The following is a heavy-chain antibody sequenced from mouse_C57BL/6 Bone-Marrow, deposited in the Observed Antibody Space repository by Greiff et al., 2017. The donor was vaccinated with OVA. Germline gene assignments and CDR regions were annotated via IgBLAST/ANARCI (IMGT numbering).Heavy chain of an antibody. Sequence: EVKVEESGEGLVKPGGSLKLSCAASGFTFSSYAMSWVRQTPEKRLEWVAYISSGGDYIYYADTVKGRFTISRDNARNTLYLQMSSLKSEDTAMYYCTRDEDPFAYWGQGTLVTVSA. CDR2: ISSGGDYI. CDR1: GFTFSSYA. V-gene: IGHV5-9-1*02. J-gene: IGHJ3*01. CDR3: TRDEDPFAY.